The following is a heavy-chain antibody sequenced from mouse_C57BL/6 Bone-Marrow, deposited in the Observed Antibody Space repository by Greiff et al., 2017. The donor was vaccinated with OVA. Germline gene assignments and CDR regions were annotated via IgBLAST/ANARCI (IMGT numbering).Heavy chain of an antibody. CDR2: IDPETGGT. Sequence: VQLQQSGAELVRPGASVTLSCKASGYTFTDYEMHWVKQTPVHGLEWIGAIDPETGGTAYNQKFKGKAILTADKSSSTAYMELRSLTSEDSAVYYCAQGYSNNYAMDYWGRGTSVTVSA. V-gene: IGHV1-15*01. CDR1: GYTFTDYE. J-gene: IGHJ4*01. CDR3: AQGYSNNYAMDY. D-gene: IGHD2-5*01.